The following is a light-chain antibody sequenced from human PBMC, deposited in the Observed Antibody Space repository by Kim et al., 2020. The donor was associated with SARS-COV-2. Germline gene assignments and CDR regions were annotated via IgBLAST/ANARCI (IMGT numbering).Light chain of an antibody. Sequence: APGKTARITCGGNNIGSKSVHWYQQKPGQAPVLVIYYDSDRPSGIPARFSGSNSGNTATLTISRVEDGDEADYYCQVWDSSSDNGVFGGGTQLTVL. CDR1: NIGSKS. CDR2: YDS. J-gene: IGLJ3*02. CDR3: QVWDSSSDNGV. V-gene: IGLV3-21*04.